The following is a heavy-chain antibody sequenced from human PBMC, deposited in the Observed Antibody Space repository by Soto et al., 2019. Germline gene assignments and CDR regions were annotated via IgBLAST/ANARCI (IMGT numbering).Heavy chain of an antibody. V-gene: IGHV4-30-2*01. J-gene: IGHJ6*02. Sequence: KPSETLSLTCAVSGGSISSGGYSWSWIRQPPGKGLEWIGYIYHSGSTYYNPSLKSRVTISVDRSKNQFSLKLSSVTAADTAVYYCARAIWSGYYPYYYYGMDVWGQGTTVTVSS. CDR3: ARAIWSGYYPYYYYGMDV. CDR2: IYHSGST. D-gene: IGHD3-3*01. CDR1: GGSISSGGYS.